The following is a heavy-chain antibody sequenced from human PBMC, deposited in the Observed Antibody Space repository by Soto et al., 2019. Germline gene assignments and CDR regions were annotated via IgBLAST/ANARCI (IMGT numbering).Heavy chain of an antibody. CDR1: GFTFSSYW. V-gene: IGHV3-74*01. J-gene: IGHJ4*02. D-gene: IGHD3-3*01. Sequence: EVQLVESGGGLVQPGGSLRLSCAASGFTFSSYWMHWVRQAPGKGLVWVSRINSDGSSTSYADSVKGRFTISRDNAKNTLYRQMNSLRAEDTAVYYCAREGPLTDDFWSGYYPDYWGQGTLVTVSS. CDR3: AREGPLTDDFWSGYYPDY. CDR2: INSDGSST.